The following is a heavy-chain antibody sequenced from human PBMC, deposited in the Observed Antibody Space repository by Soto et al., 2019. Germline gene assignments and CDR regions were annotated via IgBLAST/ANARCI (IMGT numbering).Heavy chain of an antibody. D-gene: IGHD5-12*01. CDR1: GGTFSSYT. V-gene: IGHV1-69*02. J-gene: IGHJ6*03. CDR3: ARGGEGIVATGPLNYYYMDV. CDR2: IIPILGIA. Sequence: GASVKVSCKASGGTFSSYTISWVRQAPGQGLEWMGRIIPILGIANYAQKFQGRVTITADKSMSTAYMELSSLRSEDTAVYYCARGGEGIVATGPLNYYYMDVWGKGTTVTVSS.